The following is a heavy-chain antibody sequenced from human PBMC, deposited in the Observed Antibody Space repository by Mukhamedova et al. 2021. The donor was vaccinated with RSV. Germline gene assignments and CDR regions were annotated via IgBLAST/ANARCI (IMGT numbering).Heavy chain of an antibody. CDR3: TTADVREDYDILTGYYLGVT. J-gene: IGHJ5*02. CDR2: GGTT. D-gene: IGHD3-9*01. V-gene: IGHV3-15*01. Sequence: GGTTDYAAPVKGRFTISRDDSKNTLYLQMNSLKTEDTAVYYRTTADVREDYDILTGYYLGVTWGQGTLVTVSS.